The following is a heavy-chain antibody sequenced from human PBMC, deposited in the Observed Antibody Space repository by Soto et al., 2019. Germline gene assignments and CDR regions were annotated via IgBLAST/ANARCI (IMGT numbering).Heavy chain of an antibody. CDR2: ISWNSGSI. CDR3: ACDYGDYEYAFDI. V-gene: IGHV3-9*01. D-gene: IGHD4-17*01. J-gene: IGHJ3*02. CDR1: GFTFDDYA. Sequence: AGGSLRLSCAASGFTFDDYAMHWVRQAPGKGLEWVSGISWNSGSIGYADSVKGRFTISRDNAKNSLYLQMNSLRAEDTALYYCACDYGDYEYAFDIWGQGTMVTVSS.